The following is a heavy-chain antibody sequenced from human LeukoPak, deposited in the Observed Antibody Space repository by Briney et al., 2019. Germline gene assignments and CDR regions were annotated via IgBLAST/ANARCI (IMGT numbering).Heavy chain of an antibody. V-gene: IGHV4-4*07. CDR1: GGSISSYY. Sequence: PSETLSLTCTVSGGSISSYYWSWIRKPAGKGLEWIGRIYTSGSTNYNPSLKSRVTMSVDTSKNQFSLKLRSVTAADTAVYYCARRIAYSYSYSVDVWGKGTTVTISS. CDR3: ARRIAYSYSYSVDV. CDR2: IYTSGST. J-gene: IGHJ6*03.